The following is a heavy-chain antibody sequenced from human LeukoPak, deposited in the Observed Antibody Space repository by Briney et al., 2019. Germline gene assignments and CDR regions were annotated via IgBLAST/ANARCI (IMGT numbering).Heavy chain of an antibody. CDR1: GFTFSSYA. CDR2: ITSSGSST. CDR3: AKEKGFSSGWEHVDY. V-gene: IGHV3-23*01. Sequence: GGSLRLSCAASGFTFSSYAMSWVRQAQGKGLEWVSAITSSGSSTYYADSVKGRFTISRDNSKNTLYLQMNSLRAEDPAVYYCAKEKGFSSGWEHVDYRGQGTLVTVSS. J-gene: IGHJ4*02. D-gene: IGHD6-19*01.